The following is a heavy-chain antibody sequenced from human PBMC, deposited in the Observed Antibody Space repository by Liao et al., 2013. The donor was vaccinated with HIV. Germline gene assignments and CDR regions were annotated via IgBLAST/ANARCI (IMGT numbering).Heavy chain of an antibody. CDR2: IYTGGST. CDR3: ARADLYRGGSDY. J-gene: IGHJ4*02. Sequence: QVQLQESGPGLVKPSDTLSLTCTVSGGSISGYYWSWIRQSAGKELEWIGRIYTGGSTNYNPSFQSRVTMSVDTSKNHFSLKLGSVTAADTAVYYCARADLYRGGSDYWGQGTLVTVSS. V-gene: IGHV4-4*07. D-gene: IGHD2-15*01. CDR1: GGSISGYY.